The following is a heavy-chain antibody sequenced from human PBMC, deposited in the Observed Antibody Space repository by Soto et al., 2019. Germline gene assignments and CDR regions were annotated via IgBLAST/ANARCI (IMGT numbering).Heavy chain of an antibody. Sequence: SETLCLTCTVSSASISSSSYTWGWIRQPPGKGLEWIGSIYYSGTTYYNPSLNSRVTVSVDTSKNQFSLKLSSVTAADTAEYFCVRYYYVTSGYSNWFDSWGQGTLVTVSS. CDR3: VRYYYVTSGYSNWFDS. V-gene: IGHV4-39*07. J-gene: IGHJ5*01. CDR2: IYYSGTT. CDR1: SASISSSSYT. D-gene: IGHD3-22*01.